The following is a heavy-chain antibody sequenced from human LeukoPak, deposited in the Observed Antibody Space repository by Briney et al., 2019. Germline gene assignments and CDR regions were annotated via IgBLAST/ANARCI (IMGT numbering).Heavy chain of an antibody. J-gene: IGHJ4*02. CDR3: TTEIWFGELNGGDY. V-gene: IGHV3-15*01. CDR2: IKSKTDGGTT. Sequence: GGSLRLSCAASGFTFSNAWMSWVRQAPGKGLEWVGRIKSKTDGGTTDYAAPVKGRFTISRDDSKNTLYLQMNSLKTDDTAVYYCTTEIWFGELNGGDYWGQGTLVTVSS. D-gene: IGHD3-10*01. CDR1: GFTFSNAW.